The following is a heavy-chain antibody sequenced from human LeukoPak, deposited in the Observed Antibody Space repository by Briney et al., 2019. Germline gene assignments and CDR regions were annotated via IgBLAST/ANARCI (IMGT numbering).Heavy chain of an antibody. CDR2: ISGSGGST. D-gene: IGHD4-11*01. Sequence: GGSLRLSCAASGFTVSSNYMSWVRQAPGKGLEWVSAISGSGGSTYYADSVKGRFTISRDNSKNTLYLQMNSLRAEDTAVYYCAKLTTVTTIYYYGMDVWGQGTTVTVSS. CDR3: AKLTTVTTIYYYGMDV. V-gene: IGHV3-23*01. J-gene: IGHJ6*02. CDR1: GFTVSSNY.